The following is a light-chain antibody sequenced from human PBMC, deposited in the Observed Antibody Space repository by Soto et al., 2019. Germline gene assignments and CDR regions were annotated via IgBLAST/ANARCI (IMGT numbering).Light chain of an antibody. Sequence: DIQMTQSPSSLSASVGDRVTITCRASQSISSYLNWYQQKPGRAPKLLIYDASNLEAGVPSRFRGSGSGTDFTFTISRLQPEDFAVYYCQHYSSSPPAITFGQGTRLEIK. J-gene: IGKJ5*01. V-gene: IGKV1-33*01. CDR2: DAS. CDR3: QHYSSSPPAIT. CDR1: QSISSY.